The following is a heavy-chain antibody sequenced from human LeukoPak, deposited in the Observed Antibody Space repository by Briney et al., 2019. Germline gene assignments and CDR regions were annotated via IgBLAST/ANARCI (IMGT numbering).Heavy chain of an antibody. Sequence: GGSLRLSCTASGFAFSVYAMSWLRQPPGKGLEWVSTINANSGTTSYAAAVRGRFTISRDNSKNTLYLQLNTLRADDTATYYCAKPISGGLAVTADWFHPWGQGTLVVVSS. J-gene: IGHJ5*01. CDR2: INANSGTT. CDR1: GFAFSVYA. CDR3: AKPISGGLAVTADWFHP. D-gene: IGHD6-19*01. V-gene: IGHV3-23*01.